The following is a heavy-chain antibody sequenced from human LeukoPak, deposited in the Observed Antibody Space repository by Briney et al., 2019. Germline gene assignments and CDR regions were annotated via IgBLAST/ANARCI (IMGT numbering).Heavy chain of an antibody. CDR1: GGSISSYY. V-gene: IGHV4-4*09. CDR3: AKAYSSSSGYYYYYYMDV. J-gene: IGHJ6*03. CDR2: IYTSGST. Sequence: SETPSLTCTVSGGSISSYYWSWIRQPPGKGLEWIGYIYTSGSTNYNPSLKSRVTISVDTSKNQSSLKLSSVTAADTAVYYCAKAYSSSSGYYYYYYMDVWGKGTTVTVSS. D-gene: IGHD6-6*01.